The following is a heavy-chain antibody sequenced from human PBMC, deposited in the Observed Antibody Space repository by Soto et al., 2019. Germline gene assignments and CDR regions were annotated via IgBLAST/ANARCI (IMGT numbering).Heavy chain of an antibody. CDR2: IYATGTT. V-gene: IGHV4-4*07. D-gene: IGHD1-1*01. J-gene: IGHJ5*02. Sequence: SETLSLTCTVSGASISGFYWSWIRKSAGKGLEWIGRIYATGTTDYNPSLKSRVMMSVDTSKKQFSLKLGSATAADTAVYYCVRDGTKTLRDWFDPWGQGISVTVSS. CDR3: VRDGTKTLRDWFDP. CDR1: GASISGFY.